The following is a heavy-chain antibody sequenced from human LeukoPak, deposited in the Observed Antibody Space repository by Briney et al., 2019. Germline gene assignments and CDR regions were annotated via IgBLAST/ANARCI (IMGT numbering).Heavy chain of an antibody. CDR1: GFICSDYD. Sequence: GGSLRLSCAASGFICSDYDVHWVRQAPGKGLECVSAITSSGGRTFYANSVKGRFTISRDNSKNALYLQMDSLRADDMAVYYCAKDGEGYSWGQGTLVTVSS. J-gene: IGHJ4*02. CDR3: AKDGEGYS. V-gene: IGHV3-64*01. CDR2: ITSSGGRT. D-gene: IGHD3-10*01.